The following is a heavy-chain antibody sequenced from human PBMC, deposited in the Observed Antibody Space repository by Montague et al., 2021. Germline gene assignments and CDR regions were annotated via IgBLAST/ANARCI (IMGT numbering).Heavy chain of an antibody. J-gene: IGHJ4*02. CDR2: VYYTGTT. D-gene: IGHD2-8*01. V-gene: IGHV4-59*01. Sequence: SETLSLTCTVSGDSINFYYWSWIRQPPGKELEWIGYVYYTGTTNYNPSLKSRVAISVDTSRNQFFPNVNSVTAADTAVYYCARKGTNWDYWGQGTLVTVSS. CDR1: GDSINFYY. CDR3: ARKGTNWDY.